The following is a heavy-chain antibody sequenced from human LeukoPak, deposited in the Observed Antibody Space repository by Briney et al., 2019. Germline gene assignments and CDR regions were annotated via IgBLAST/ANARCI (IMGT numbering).Heavy chain of an antibody. CDR3: ARQLTSGWSPNYGMDV. J-gene: IGHJ6*02. CDR1: GYSFTFYW. V-gene: IGHV5-51*01. D-gene: IGHD6-19*01. Sequence: PGESLKISCKGSGYSFTFYWIGWVRQMPGKGLEWMGIIYPSDSEIRYSPSFQGQVTISADKSISTVYLQWSSLKASDTAMYYCARQLTSGWSPNYGMDVWGQGTTVTVSS. CDR2: IYPSDSEI.